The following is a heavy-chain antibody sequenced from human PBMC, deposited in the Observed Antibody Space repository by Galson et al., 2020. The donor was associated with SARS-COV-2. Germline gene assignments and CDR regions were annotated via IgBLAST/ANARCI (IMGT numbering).Heavy chain of an antibody. CDR2: VNVGGNT. CDR1: GRSFSGYS. J-gene: IGHJ6*03. CDR3: ARGHRGVVPSPVLGLGPFYSYYYMDV. D-gene: IGHD3-10*01. V-gene: IGHV4-34*01. Sequence: SETLSLTCAVYGRSFSGYSWTWIRLPPGKGLEWIGEVNVGGNTNYSPSLRSRVTISVDTSKHQFSLKLRSVTAADTALYYCARGHRGVVPSPVLGLGPFYSYYYMDVWARGTTVTVSS.